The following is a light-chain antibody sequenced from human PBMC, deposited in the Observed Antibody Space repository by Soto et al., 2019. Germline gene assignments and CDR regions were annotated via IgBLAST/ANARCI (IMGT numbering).Light chain of an antibody. CDR1: SSNIGSNT. Sequence: QSVLTQPPSASGTPGQRGTISCSGRSSNIGSNTVNWYQQLPGTAPKLLIYRNNERPSGVPDRFSGSKSGTSASLAISGLQSEDEADYYCAAWDDSLNGYVFGTGTKVTVL. CDR2: RNN. CDR3: AAWDDSLNGYV. V-gene: IGLV1-44*01. J-gene: IGLJ1*01.